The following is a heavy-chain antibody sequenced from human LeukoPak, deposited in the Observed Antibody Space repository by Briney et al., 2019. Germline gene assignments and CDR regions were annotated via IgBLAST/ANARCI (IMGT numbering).Heavy chain of an antibody. V-gene: IGHV3-30*18. J-gene: IGHJ6*02. CDR1: GFTFSSYG. D-gene: IGHD2-15*01. CDR3: AKDRGSLGSVSYYYYGMDV. Sequence: PGGSLRLSCAASGFTFSSYGIHWVRQAPGKELEWVAVISFDGTNKYYADSVKGRFTISRDNSKNTVYLQMNSLRAEDTAVYYCAKDRGSLGSVSYYYYGMDVWGQGTTVTVSS. CDR2: ISFDGTNK.